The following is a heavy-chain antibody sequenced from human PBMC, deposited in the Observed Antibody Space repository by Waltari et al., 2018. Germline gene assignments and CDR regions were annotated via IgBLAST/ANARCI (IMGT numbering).Heavy chain of an antibody. CDR2: IYTSGST. CDR1: GGSISSGSYY. V-gene: IGHV4-61*09. D-gene: IGHD6-19*01. Sequence: SLTCTVSGGSISSGSYYWSWIRQPAGKGLEWIGYIYTSGSTNYNPSLKSRVTISVDTSKNQFSLKLSSVTAADTAVYYCARVESSGGYFDYWGQGTLVTVSS. J-gene: IGHJ4*02. CDR3: ARVESSGGYFDY.